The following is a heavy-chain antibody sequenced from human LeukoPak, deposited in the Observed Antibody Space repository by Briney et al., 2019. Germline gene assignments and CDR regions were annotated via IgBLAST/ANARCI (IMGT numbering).Heavy chain of an antibody. CDR1: GYTFTSYG. Sequence: ASVKVSCKASGYTFTSYGISWVRQAPGQGLEWMGWISAYSGNTNDAQKLQGVAIMTTDTSTSTAYMELRRLRSDDTAVYYCARRYGGAARWYFDLWGRGTLVTVSS. D-gene: IGHD4-23*01. CDR3: ARRYGGAARWYFDL. CDR2: ISAYSGNT. V-gene: IGHV1-18*01. J-gene: IGHJ2*01.